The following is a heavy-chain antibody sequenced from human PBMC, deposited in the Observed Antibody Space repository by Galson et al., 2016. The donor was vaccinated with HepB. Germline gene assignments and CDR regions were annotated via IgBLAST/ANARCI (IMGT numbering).Heavy chain of an antibody. CDR2: ISNDGSNK. J-gene: IGHJ4*02. V-gene: IGHV3-30-3*01. CDR3: AREASYVNVLDH. CDR1: GFIFRSYA. Sequence: SLRLSCADSGFIFRSYAMDWVRQAPGKGLEWLAVISNDGSNKYFADSVKGRFTISRDNSKNTVSLQMNSLRVDDTAVFYCAREASYVNVLDHWGQGTLVTVSS. D-gene: IGHD5-18*01.